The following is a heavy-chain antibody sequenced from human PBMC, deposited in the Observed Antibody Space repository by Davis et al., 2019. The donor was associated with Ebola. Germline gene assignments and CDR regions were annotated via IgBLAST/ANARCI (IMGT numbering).Heavy chain of an antibody. CDR2: ISYDGSNK. Sequence: GGSLRLSCAASGFTFSSYGMHWVRQAPGKGLEWVAVISYDGSNKYYADSVKGRFTISRENSKNTLYLQMNSLRTEDTAVYYCARGSVRFLEWLSQNAFDMWGQGTMVTVSS. D-gene: IGHD3-3*01. CDR3: ARGSVRFLEWLSQNAFDM. V-gene: IGHV3-30*19. J-gene: IGHJ3*02. CDR1: GFTFSSYG.